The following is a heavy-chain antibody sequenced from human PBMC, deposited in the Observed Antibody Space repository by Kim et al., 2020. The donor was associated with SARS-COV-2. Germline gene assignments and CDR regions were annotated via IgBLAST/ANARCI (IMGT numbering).Heavy chain of an antibody. CDR3: SRDYYGSGSSYY. V-gene: IGHV4-59*01. J-gene: IGHJ4*02. CDR2: IYYSGST. CDR1: GGSISSYY. D-gene: IGHD3-10*01. Sequence: SETLSLTCTVSGGSISSYYWSWIRQPPGKGLEWIGYIYYSGSTNDNPSLKSRVTISVDTSKNQFSLKLSSVTAADTAVYYCSRDYYGSGSSYYWGQGTV.